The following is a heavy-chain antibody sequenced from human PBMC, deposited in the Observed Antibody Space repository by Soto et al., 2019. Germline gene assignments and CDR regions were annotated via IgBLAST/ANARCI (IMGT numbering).Heavy chain of an antibody. CDR3: ARDRPWFDP. V-gene: IGHV4-30-4*01. CDR1: GGSFSGYY. CDR2: IYYSGST. J-gene: IGHJ5*02. Sequence: PSETLSLTCAVYGGSFSGYYWSWIRQPPGKGLEWIGYIYYSGSTYYNPSLKSRVTISVDTSKNQFSLKLSSVTAADTAVYYCARDRPWFDPWGQGTLVTVSS.